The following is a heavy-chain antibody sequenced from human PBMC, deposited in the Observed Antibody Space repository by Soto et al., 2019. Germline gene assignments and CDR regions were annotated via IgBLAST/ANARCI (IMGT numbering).Heavy chain of an antibody. CDR1: GFTFSSYA. V-gene: IGHV3-30*04. CDR2: TSSDGTDN. Sequence: GGSLRLSCAASGFTFSSYAMHWVRQAPGTGPEWVAATSSDGTDNVYADSVSGRFTISRDNSKNTLYLQMSSLRSGDAAVYYCARTYECAKSDCYRAFDIWGQGTMVTVSS. J-gene: IGHJ3*02. D-gene: IGHD2-21*02. CDR3: ARTYECAKSDCYRAFDI.